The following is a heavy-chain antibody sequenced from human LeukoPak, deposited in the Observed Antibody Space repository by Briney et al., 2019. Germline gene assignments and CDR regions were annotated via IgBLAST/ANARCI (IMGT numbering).Heavy chain of an antibody. CDR3: ARDEYYDFWSGYPPLGY. D-gene: IGHD3-3*01. CDR2: IKQDGSEK. V-gene: IGHV3-7*01. J-gene: IGHJ4*02. CDR1: GFTFSSYW. Sequence: GGSLRLSCAASGFTFSSYWMSWVRQAPGKGLEWVANIKQDGSEKYYVDSVKGRFTISRDNAKNSLYLQMNSLRAEDTAVYYCARDEYYDFWSGYPPLGYWGQGTLVTVSS.